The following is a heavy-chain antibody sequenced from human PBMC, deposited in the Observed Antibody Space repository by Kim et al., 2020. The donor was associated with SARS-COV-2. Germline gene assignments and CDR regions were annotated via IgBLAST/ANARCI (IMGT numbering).Heavy chain of an antibody. CDR1: GGSFSGYY. CDR2: INHSGST. J-gene: IGHJ4*02. V-gene: IGHV4-34*01. Sequence: SETLSLTCAVYGGSFSGYYWSWIRQPPGKGLEWIGEINHSGSTNYNPSLKSRVTISVDTSKNQFSLKLSSVTAADTAVYYCARGCSIAARPGQIDYWGQGTLVTVSS. CDR3: ARGCSIAARPGQIDY. D-gene: IGHD6-6*01.